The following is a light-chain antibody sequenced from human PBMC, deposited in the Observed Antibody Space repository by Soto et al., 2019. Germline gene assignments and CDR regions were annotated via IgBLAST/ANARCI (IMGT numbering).Light chain of an antibody. Sequence: QSALTQPASVSGSPGQSITISCTGTSRDVGYYNYVSWYQHHPGKVPKLIIYEVSNRPSGVSNRFSGSKSGNTASLAISGLRAEDEADYYCSSYTTSSTQVFGGGTKLTVL. CDR3: SSYTTSSTQV. V-gene: IGLV2-14*01. CDR2: EVS. J-gene: IGLJ3*02. CDR1: SRDVGYYNY.